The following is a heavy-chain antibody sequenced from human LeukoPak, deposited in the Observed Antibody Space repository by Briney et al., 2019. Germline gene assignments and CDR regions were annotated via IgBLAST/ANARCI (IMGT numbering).Heavy chain of an antibody. V-gene: IGHV3-66*01. CDR2: IYSGGST. CDR3: ATTASRGPQSAEYFQY. J-gene: IGHJ1*01. Sequence: GGSLRLSCAASGFTVSSNYMSWVRQAPGKGLEWVSVIYSGGSTYYADSVKGRFTISRDNSKNTLYLQMNSLRVEDTAVYYCATTASRGPQSAEYFQYWGQGTLVTVSS. CDR1: GFTVSSNY.